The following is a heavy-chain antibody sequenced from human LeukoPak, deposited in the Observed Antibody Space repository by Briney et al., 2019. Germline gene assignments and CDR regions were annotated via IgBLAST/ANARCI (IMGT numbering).Heavy chain of an antibody. V-gene: IGHV1-69*04. D-gene: IGHD3-10*01. CDR1: GGTFSSYA. CDR2: IIPILGIA. CDR3: ARVGRFGA. J-gene: IGHJ5*02. Sequence: SVKVSCKASGGTFSSYAISWVRQAPGQGLEWMGRIIPILGIANYAQKFQGRVTITADRSTSTAYMELSSLRSEDTAVYYCARVGRFGAWGQGTLVTVSS.